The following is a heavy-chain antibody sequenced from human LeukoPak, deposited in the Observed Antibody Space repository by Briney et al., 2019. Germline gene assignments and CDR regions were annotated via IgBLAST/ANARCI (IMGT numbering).Heavy chain of an antibody. CDR3: TTHRVRRTPVPRTYYMDV. V-gene: IGHV3-23*01. CDR1: GFTLRSYG. CDR2: ISSSSDT. D-gene: IGHD1-14*01. Sequence: GGSLRLSCAASGFTLRSYGMTWVRQAPGKGLEWVSTISSSSDTYYADSVKGRFTISRDISKNTLFLQMNSLKTEDTAVYYCTTHRVRRTPVPRTYYMDVWGKGTTVTVSS. J-gene: IGHJ6*03.